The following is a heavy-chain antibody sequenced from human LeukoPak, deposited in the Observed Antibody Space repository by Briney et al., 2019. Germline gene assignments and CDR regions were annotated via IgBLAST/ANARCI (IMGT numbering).Heavy chain of an antibody. CDR3: ARDYSSSFGFAFDI. V-gene: IGHV1-2*02. CDR1: GYTVTGYY. J-gene: IGHJ3*02. Sequence: GVSVKVSCKASGYTVTGYYMHWVRQAPGQGLEWMGWINPNSGGTNDAQKFQGRVTMTRDTSISTAYMELSRLRSDDTAVYYCARDYSSSFGFAFDIWGQGTMVTVSS. CDR2: INPNSGGT. D-gene: IGHD6-13*01.